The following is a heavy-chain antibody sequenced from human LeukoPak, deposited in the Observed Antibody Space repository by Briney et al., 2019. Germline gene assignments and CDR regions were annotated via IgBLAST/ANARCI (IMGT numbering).Heavy chain of an antibody. D-gene: IGHD2-21*02. J-gene: IGHJ4*02. CDR3: ARSFRGVTTKSYYFDY. Sequence: PGGSLRLSCAASGFTFSSYSMNWVHQAPGKGLEWVSYISSSSSTIYYADSVKGRFTISRDNAKNSLYLQMNSLRAEDTAVYYCARSFRGVTTKSYYFDYWGQGTLVTVSS. CDR2: ISSSSSTI. V-gene: IGHV3-48*01. CDR1: GFTFSSYS.